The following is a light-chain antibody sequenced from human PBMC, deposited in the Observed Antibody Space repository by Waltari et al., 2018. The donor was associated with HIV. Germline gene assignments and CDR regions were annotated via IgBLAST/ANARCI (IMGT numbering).Light chain of an antibody. V-gene: IGKV4-1*01. CDR2: WAS. Sequence: DIVMTQSPDSLAVSLGERATINCKSSQSVLYSSNNKNYLAWYQQKPGQPPKLLIYWASTRESGLPDRFSGSGSGTDFTLTISSLQAEDVAVYYCQQYYSTWWTFGQGTKVEIK. CDR3: QQYYSTWWT. CDR1: QSVLYSSNNKNY. J-gene: IGKJ1*01.